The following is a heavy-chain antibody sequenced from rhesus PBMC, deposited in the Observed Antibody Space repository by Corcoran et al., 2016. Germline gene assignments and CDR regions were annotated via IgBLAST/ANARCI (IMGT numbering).Heavy chain of an antibody. CDR1: GGSISNNY. CDR2: NYGSSGST. J-gene: IGHJ4*01. CDR3: ARDLYSGNYYYFDY. Sequence: QVQLQESGPGLVKPSETLSLTCAVSGGSISNNYWSWIRQPPRKGLEWIGDNYGSSGSTYYNPSPNSRFTISTDTSKNQFSLKLSSVTAADTAVYYCARDLYSGNYYYFDYWGQGVLVTVSS. D-gene: IGHD3-16*01. V-gene: IGHV4-160*01.